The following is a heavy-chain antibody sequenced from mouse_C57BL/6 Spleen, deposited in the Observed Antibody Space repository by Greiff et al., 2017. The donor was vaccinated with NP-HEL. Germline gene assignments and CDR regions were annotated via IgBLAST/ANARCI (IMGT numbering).Heavy chain of an antibody. CDR1: GYTFTDYY. Sequence: QVQLQQSGAELVRPGASVKLSCKASGYTFTDYYINWVKQRPGQGLEWIARIYPGSGNTYYNEKFKGKATLTAEKSSSTAYMQLSSLTSEDSAVYFCARDYGSSFVGGYFDVWGTGTTVTVSS. CDR2: IYPGSGNT. CDR3: ARDYGSSFVGGYFDV. D-gene: IGHD1-1*01. V-gene: IGHV1-76*01. J-gene: IGHJ1*03.